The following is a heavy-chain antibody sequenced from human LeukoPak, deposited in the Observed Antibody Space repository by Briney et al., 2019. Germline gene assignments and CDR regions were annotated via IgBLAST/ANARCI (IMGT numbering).Heavy chain of an antibody. CDR3: ARMGAPMTTMTKSNWFDP. D-gene: IGHD4-17*01. J-gene: IGHJ5*02. V-gene: IGHV3-21*01. CDR2: ISGTGSYI. Sequence: PGRSLRLSCAASGFTFGDYALNWVRQAPGKGLEWVSSISGTGSYIYYADSVKGRFTISRDNARNSLFLQMNSLRAEDTAVYYCARMGAPMTTMTKSNWFDPWGQGTLVTVSP. CDR1: GFTFGDYA.